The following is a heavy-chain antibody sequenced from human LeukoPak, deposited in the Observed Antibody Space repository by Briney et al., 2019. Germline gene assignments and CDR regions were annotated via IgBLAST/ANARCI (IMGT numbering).Heavy chain of an antibody. D-gene: IGHD3-3*01. V-gene: IGHV1-18*01. CDR3: ARPRYGFWSGSAGWFDP. J-gene: IGHJ5*02. CDR1: GYTFTSYG. CDR2: ISAYNGNT. Sequence: ASVKVSCKASGYTFTSYGISWVRQAPGQGLEWMGWISAYNGNTNYAQKLQGRVTMTTDTSTSTAYMELRSLRSDDTAVYYCARPRYGFWSGSAGWFDPWGQGTLVTVSS.